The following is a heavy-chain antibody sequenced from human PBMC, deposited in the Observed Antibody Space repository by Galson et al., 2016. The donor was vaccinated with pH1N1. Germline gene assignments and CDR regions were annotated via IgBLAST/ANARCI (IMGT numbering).Heavy chain of an antibody. Sequence: SVKVSCKASGGTFSSYGISWVRQAPGQGLEWMGGIIPIVGMANYAQKFQGRVTMTADISTTTAYMELSSLRSEDTAVYYCATCYSSSWYHQYFQHRGQGSLVTVSS. D-gene: IGHD6-13*01. CDR3: ATCYSSSWYHQYFQH. CDR2: IIPIVGMA. V-gene: IGHV1-69*10. J-gene: IGHJ1*01. CDR1: GGTFSSYG.